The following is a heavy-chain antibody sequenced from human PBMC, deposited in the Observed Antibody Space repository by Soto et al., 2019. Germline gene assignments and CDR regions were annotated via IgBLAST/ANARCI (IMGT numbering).Heavy chain of an antibody. CDR3: AREGGVVVTAFDAFDI. Sequence: PGGSLRLSCAASGFTFSSYSMNWVRQAPGKGLEWVSSISSSSSYIYYADSVKGRFIISRDNAKNSLYLQMNSLRAEDTAVYYCAREGGVVVTAFDAFDIWGQGTMVTVSS. V-gene: IGHV3-21*01. D-gene: IGHD2-21*02. J-gene: IGHJ3*02. CDR2: ISSSSSYI. CDR1: GFTFSSYS.